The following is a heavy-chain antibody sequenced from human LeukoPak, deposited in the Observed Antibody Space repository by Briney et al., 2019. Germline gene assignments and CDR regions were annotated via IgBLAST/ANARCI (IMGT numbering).Heavy chain of an antibody. CDR3: ARDLNSDCVWGSHILYYFDY. Sequence: ASVKVSCKASGFTFNSYGMNWVRQAPGQGLEWLGWISAYKDNTNYAQKFQGRVTMTTDTSTSTAYLELRSLRSDDTAVYFCARDLNSDCVWGSHILYYFDYWGQGTLVIVSS. CDR2: ISAYKDNT. D-gene: IGHD3-16*01. V-gene: IGHV1-18*01. J-gene: IGHJ4*02. CDR1: GFTFNSYG.